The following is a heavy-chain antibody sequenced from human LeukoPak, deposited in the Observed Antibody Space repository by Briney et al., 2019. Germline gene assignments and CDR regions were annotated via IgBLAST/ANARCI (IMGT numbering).Heavy chain of an antibody. Sequence: SETLSLTCTVSGGSISNDYWSWIRQTPGKGLEWIGYVYYSGSTNYNPSLKSRVTISVDTSKNQFSLKLSSVTAADTAVYYCATLGAARPQIYFDYWGQGTLVTVSS. CDR3: ATLGAARPQIYFDY. J-gene: IGHJ4*02. CDR1: GGSISNDY. V-gene: IGHV4-59*01. D-gene: IGHD6-6*01. CDR2: VYYSGST.